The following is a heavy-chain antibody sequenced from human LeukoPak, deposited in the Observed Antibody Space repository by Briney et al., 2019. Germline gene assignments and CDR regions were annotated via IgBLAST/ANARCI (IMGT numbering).Heavy chain of an antibody. CDR3: AKYSGSGWVSEYFQH. CDR1: GFTFSSYA. CDR2: ISGSGGST. J-gene: IGHJ1*01. D-gene: IGHD6-19*01. Sequence: PGGSLRLSCAASGFTFSSYAMSWVRQASGKGLEWVSAISGSGGSTYYADSVKGRFTISRDNSKNTLYLQMNSLRAEDTAVYYCAKYSGSGWVSEYFQHWGQGTLVTVSS. V-gene: IGHV3-23*01.